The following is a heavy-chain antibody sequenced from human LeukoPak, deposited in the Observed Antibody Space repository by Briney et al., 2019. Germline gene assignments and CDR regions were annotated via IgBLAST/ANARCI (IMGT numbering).Heavy chain of an antibody. Sequence: PGGSLRLSCAASGFTFSSYWMTWVRQAPGKGLEWVANIKQDGSEKYYVDSVEGRFTIFRDNAKNSLYLQMNSLRGEDTALYYCARVLDSSSSRYQAFPYWGQGTLVTAS. CDR3: ARVLDSSSSRYQAFPY. CDR1: GFTFSSYW. D-gene: IGHD2-15*01. V-gene: IGHV3-7*01. J-gene: IGHJ4*02. CDR2: IKQDGSEK.